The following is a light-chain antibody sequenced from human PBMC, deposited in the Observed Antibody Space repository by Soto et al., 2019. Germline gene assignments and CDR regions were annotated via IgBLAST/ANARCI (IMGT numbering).Light chain of an antibody. CDR1: RSNIGAGYD. CDR3: QSYDSSLSGSYV. Sequence: QSVLTQPPSVSGAPGQRVTISCTGSRSNIGAGYDVHWYQRLPGTAPKVLIYGNNNRPSGVPDRFSGSKSGTSASLAITGLQAEDEADYYSQSYDSSLSGSYVFGTGTKLTVL. CDR2: GNN. J-gene: IGLJ1*01. V-gene: IGLV1-40*01.